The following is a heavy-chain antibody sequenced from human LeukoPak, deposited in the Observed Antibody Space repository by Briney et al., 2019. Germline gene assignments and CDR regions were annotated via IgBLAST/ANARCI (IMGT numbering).Heavy chain of an antibody. V-gene: IGHV1-3*01. Sequence: ASVKVSCKASTYTFTTYALHWVRQAPGQRLEWMGWINAGNGNTRYSQKFQGRVTITRDASASTAYMELSSLRSEDTAVYYCAREGSGDYYHGFDYWGQGTLVTVSS. CDR3: AREGSGDYYHGFDY. CDR2: INAGNGNT. J-gene: IGHJ4*02. D-gene: IGHD3-22*01. CDR1: TYTFTTYA.